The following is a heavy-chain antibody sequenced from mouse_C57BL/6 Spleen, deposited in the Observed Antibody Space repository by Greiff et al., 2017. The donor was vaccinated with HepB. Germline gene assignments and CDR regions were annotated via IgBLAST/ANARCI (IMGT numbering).Heavy chain of an antibody. Sequence: DVKLVESGGGLVKPGGSLKLSCAASGFTFSDYGMHWVRQAPEKGLEWVAYISSGSSTIYYADTVKGRFTISRDNAKNTLFLQMTSLRSEDTAMYYCARSYYYGSSFAYWGQGTLVTVSA. CDR1: GFTFSDYG. D-gene: IGHD1-1*01. CDR3: ARSYYYGSSFAY. J-gene: IGHJ3*01. CDR2: ISSGSSTI. V-gene: IGHV5-17*01.